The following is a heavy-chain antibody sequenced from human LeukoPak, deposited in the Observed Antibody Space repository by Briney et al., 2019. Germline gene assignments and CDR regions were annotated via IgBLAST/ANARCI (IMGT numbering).Heavy chain of an antibody. V-gene: IGHV3-33*01. CDR3: ARAYGDRSPFDY. CDR1: GFTFSSYG. Sequence: GGSLRLSCAASGFTFSSYGMHWVRQAPGKGLEWVAVIWYDGSNKYYADSVKGRFTISRDNSKNTLYLQMNSLRAEDTAVYYCARAYGDRSPFDYWGQGTLVTVSS. CDR2: IWYDGSNK. J-gene: IGHJ4*02. D-gene: IGHD4-17*01.